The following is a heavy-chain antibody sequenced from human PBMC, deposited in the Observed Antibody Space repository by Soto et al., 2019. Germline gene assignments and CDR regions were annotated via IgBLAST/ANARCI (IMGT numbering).Heavy chain of an antibody. V-gene: IGHV3-74*01. CDR2: IDHDGPT. CDR3: VRDSHVDY. CDR1: GFTFSNYW. J-gene: IGHJ4*02. Sequence: EVQLVESGGGLVQPGGSLRLSCAGSGFTFSNYWMHWVRQAPGKGLEWVSRIDHDGPTDYADSVRGRFTISRDNAENTLYLQMNSLRPEDMVVYYCVRDSHVDYWGQVTLVTVSS.